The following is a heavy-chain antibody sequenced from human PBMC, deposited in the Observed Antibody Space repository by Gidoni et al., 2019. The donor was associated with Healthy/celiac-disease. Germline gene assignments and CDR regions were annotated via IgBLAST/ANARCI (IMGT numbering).Heavy chain of an antibody. CDR3: AREGGSDFWSGVSYYMDV. D-gene: IGHD3-3*01. J-gene: IGHJ6*03. V-gene: IGHV3-21*01. CDR2: ISSSSSYI. Sequence: EVQLVESGGGLVKPGGSLGLSCAASGFTFSSYSMNWVRQAPGKGLEWASSISSSSSYIYYADSVKGRFTISRDNAKNSLYLQMNSLRAEDTAVYYCAREGGSDFWSGVSYYMDVWGKGTTVTVSS. CDR1: GFTFSSYS.